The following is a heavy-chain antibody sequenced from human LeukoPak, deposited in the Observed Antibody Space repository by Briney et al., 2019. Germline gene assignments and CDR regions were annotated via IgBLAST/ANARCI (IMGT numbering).Heavy chain of an antibody. CDR3: ARDRRYGHYFDY. V-gene: IGHV4-38-2*02. Sequence: SETLSLTCTVSGYSISSGYYWGWIRQPPGKGLEWIGSIYHSGSTYYNPSLKSRVTISVYTSKNQFSLKLSSVTAADTAVYYCARDRRYGHYFDYWGQGTLVTVSS. CDR2: IYHSGST. CDR1: GYSISSGYY. J-gene: IGHJ4*02. D-gene: IGHD4-17*01.